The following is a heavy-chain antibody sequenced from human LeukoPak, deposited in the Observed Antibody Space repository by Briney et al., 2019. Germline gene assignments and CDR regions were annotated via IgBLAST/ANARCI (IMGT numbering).Heavy chain of an antibody. D-gene: IGHD2-2*02. Sequence: GGSLRLSCAASGFTFSSSWMSWVRQAPGKGLAWVANIKEDGSQKYYVDSVKGRFTISRDNVKKSLYLQMNSLGAEDTALYYCAGSPRVPAAIRFDYWGQGTLVTVSP. CDR3: AGSPRVPAAIRFDY. V-gene: IGHV3-7*01. CDR1: GFTFSSSW. CDR2: IKEDGSQK. J-gene: IGHJ4*02.